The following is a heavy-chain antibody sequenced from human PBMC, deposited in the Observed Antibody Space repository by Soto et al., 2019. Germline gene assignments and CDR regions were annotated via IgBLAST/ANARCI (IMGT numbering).Heavy chain of an antibody. V-gene: IGHV3-74*01. CDR2: INSDGSGT. CDR3: AKGYYDYGDFDY. CDR1: GFTFNTYW. Sequence: PGGSLRLSCAASGFTFNTYWMHWVRQAPGKGLVWVSRINSDGSGTTYADSVKGRFTISRDNAKNTLYLQMNSLRAEDTAVYYCAKGYYDYGDFDYWGQGTLVTVSS. J-gene: IGHJ4*02. D-gene: IGHD3-16*01.